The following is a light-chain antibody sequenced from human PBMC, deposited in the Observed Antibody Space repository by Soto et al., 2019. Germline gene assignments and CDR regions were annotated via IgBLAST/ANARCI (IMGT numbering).Light chain of an antibody. CDR1: QGISSY. CDR2: AAS. V-gene: IGKV1-8*01. CDR3: PQYYSYPLT. Sequence: AIRMTQSPSSLSASTGDRVTITCRASQGISSYLAWYQQKPGKAPKLLIYAASTLQSGVPSSFSGSGSGADFALTIGCLQSEDFATYYCPQYYSYPLTFGGGTKVEIK. J-gene: IGKJ4*01.